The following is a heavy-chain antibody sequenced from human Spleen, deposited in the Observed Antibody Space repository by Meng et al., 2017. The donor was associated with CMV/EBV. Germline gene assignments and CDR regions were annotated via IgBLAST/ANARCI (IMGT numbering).Heavy chain of an antibody. CDR3: AKSNYDFWSGTDY. CDR1: GFTFSSYA. D-gene: IGHD3-3*01. J-gene: IGHJ4*02. Sequence: GGSLRLSCAASGFTFSSYAMRWVRQAPGKGLEWVSTISDSGGSTYYADSVKGRFTISRDNSKNTLYLQMNSLRAEDTAVYYCAKSNYDFWSGTDYWGQGTLVTVSS. CDR2: ISDSGGST. V-gene: IGHV3-23*01.